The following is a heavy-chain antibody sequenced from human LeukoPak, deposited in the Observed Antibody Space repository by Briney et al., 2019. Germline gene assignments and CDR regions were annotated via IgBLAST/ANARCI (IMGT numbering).Heavy chain of an antibody. J-gene: IGHJ4*02. CDR3: ARRTRGYSYGDFDY. V-gene: IGHV3-23*05. Sequence: GGSLRLSCAASGFTFSGNGMSWVRQAPGKGLERVSTIHSLGAATYYADSVKGRFTISRDNSKSTLYLQMNSLRAEDTAVYYCARRTRGYSYGDFDYWGQGTLVTVSS. CDR2: IHSLGAAT. CDR1: GFTFSGNG. D-gene: IGHD5-18*01.